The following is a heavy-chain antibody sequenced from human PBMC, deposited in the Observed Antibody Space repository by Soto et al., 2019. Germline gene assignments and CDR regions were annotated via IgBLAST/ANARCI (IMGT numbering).Heavy chain of an antibody. CDR3: AKYRSYGELYYCYYGMDV. D-gene: IGHD5-18*01. CDR2: ISGSGGST. Sequence: GGSLRLSCAASGFTFSSYAMSWVRQAPGKGLEWVSAISGSGGSTYYADSVKGRFTISRDNSKNTLYLQMNSLRAEDTAVYYCAKYRSYGELYYCYYGMDVWGQGTTVTVSS. V-gene: IGHV3-23*01. J-gene: IGHJ6*02. CDR1: GFTFSSYA.